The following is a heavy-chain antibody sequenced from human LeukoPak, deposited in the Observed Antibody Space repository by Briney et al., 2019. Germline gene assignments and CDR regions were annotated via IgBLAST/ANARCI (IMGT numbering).Heavy chain of an antibody. CDR2: IYHSGST. J-gene: IGHJ1*01. CDR3: ARDYYDSSGVFQH. V-gene: IGHV4-38-2*02. Sequence: SETLSLTCTVSGYSISSGYYWGWIRQPPGKGLEWIGSIYHSGSTYYNPSLKSRVTISVDTSKNQFSLKLSSVTAADTAVYHCARDYYDSSGVFQHWGQGTLVTVSS. CDR1: GYSISSGYY. D-gene: IGHD3-22*01.